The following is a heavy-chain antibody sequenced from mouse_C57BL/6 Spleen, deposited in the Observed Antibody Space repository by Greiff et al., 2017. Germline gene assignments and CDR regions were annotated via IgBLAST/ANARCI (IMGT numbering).Heavy chain of an antibody. D-gene: IGHD1-1*01. J-gene: IGHJ4*01. V-gene: IGHV1-15*01. Sequence: VQLQESGAELVRPGASVTLSCKASGYTFTDYEMPWVKQTPVHGLEWIGAIDPETGGTASNQKFKGKAILTADKSSSTAYMELRSLTSEDAAVYYCTRSYYGSSYDAMDYWGQGTSVTVSS. CDR1: GYTFTDYE. CDR2: IDPETGGT. CDR3: TRSYYGSSYDAMDY.